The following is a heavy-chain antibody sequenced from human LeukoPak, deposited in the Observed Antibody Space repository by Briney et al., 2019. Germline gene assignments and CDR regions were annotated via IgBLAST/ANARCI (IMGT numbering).Heavy chain of an antibody. V-gene: IGHV3-30-3*01. CDR1: GFTFSSYA. J-gene: IGHJ6*02. CDR3: ARASVIVRSGEYYYYYYGMDV. D-gene: IGHD3-16*02. Sequence: GGSLRLSCAASGFTFSSYAMHWVRQAPGKGLEWVAVISYDGSNKYYADSVKGRFTISRDNSKNTLYLQMNSLRAEDTAVYYCARASVIVRSGEYYYYYYGMDVWGQGTTVTVSS. CDR2: ISYDGSNK.